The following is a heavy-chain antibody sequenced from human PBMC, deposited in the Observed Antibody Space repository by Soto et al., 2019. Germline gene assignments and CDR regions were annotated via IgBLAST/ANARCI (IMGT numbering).Heavy chain of an antibody. D-gene: IGHD2-15*01. V-gene: IGHV3-11*06. Sequence: PGGSLRLSCAPSGFTFSDYYMSWIRQAPGKGLEWVSYISSSSSYTNYADSVTGRFTISRDNAKSSLYLQMNSLRAEDTAVYYCARDVVLAAGGLDYWGQGTLVTVSS. CDR3: ARDVVLAAGGLDY. CDR1: GFTFSDYY. J-gene: IGHJ4*02. CDR2: ISSSSSYT.